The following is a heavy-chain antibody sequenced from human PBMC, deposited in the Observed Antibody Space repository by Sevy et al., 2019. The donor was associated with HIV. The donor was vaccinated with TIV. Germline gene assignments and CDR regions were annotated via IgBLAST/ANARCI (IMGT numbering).Heavy chain of an antibody. CDR1: GGCITSLY. CDR2: IYYNGHI. Sequence: SETLSLTCTVSGGCITSLYWNWISQPPGKGLEWIANIYYNGHINYNPSLKSRVTLSLDTSKNQFSLRLRSVTAADTAMYYCAGENAWGRGYSWGQGTLVTVSS. D-gene: IGHD1-26*01. V-gene: IGHV4-59*08. J-gene: IGHJ4*02. CDR3: AGENAWGRGYS.